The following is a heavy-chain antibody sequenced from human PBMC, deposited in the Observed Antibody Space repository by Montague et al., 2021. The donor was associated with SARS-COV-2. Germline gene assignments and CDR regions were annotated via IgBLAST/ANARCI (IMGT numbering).Heavy chain of an antibody. CDR1: GGSISSSSYY. CDR3: AGEIVVVTQTYHYGMDV. CDR2: IYYSGST. J-gene: IGHJ6*02. D-gene: IGHD3-22*01. Sequence: SETLSLTCTVSGGSISSSSYYWGWIRQPPGKGLEWTGYIYYSGSTYYNPSLKSRVTISVDTSKNQFSLKLSSVTAADTAVYYCAGEIVVVTQTYHYGMDVWGQGTTVTVSS. V-gene: IGHV4-39*07.